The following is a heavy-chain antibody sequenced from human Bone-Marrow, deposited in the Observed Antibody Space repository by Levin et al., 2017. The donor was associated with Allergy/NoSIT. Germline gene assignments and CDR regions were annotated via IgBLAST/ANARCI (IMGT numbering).Heavy chain of an antibody. J-gene: IGHJ6*02. CDR3: ARNYVTIFGVVIIPYYYGMDV. D-gene: IGHD3-3*01. Sequence: GESLKISCKASGYTFTSYGISWVRQAPGQGLEWMGWISAYNGNTNYAQKLQGRVTMTTDTSTSTAYMELRSLRSDDTAVYYCARNYVTIFGVVIIPYYYGMDVWGQGTTVTVSS. CDR1: GYTFTSYG. CDR2: ISAYNGNT. V-gene: IGHV1-18*01.